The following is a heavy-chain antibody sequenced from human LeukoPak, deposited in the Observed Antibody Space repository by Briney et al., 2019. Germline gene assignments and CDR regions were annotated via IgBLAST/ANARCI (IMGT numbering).Heavy chain of an antibody. V-gene: IGHV3-30*18. J-gene: IGHJ3*02. D-gene: IGHD3-10*01. Sequence: GGSLRLSCAASGFTFSSYGMHWVRQAPGKGLEWVAVISYDGSNKYYADSVKGRFTISRDNSKNTLYLQMNSLRAEDTAVYYCAKDLLRFGELGVDAFDIWGQGTMVTVSS. CDR3: AKDLLRFGELGVDAFDI. CDR2: ISYDGSNK. CDR1: GFTFSSYG.